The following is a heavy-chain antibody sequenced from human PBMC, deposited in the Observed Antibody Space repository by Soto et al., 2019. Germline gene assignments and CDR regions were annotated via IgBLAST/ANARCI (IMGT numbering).Heavy chain of an antibody. CDR1: GGTFSTYS. D-gene: IGHD3-10*01. Sequence: SVKVSCKASGGTFSTYSITWVRQAPGQGLEWMGRIIPIIGIINYAQKFQGRVTISADKFTGTAYMELTGLRSDDTAVYYCVRQGFGALHGLVDVWGQGTTVTVSS. V-gene: IGHV1-69*02. CDR2: IIPIIGII. CDR3: VRQGFGALHGLVDV. J-gene: IGHJ6*02.